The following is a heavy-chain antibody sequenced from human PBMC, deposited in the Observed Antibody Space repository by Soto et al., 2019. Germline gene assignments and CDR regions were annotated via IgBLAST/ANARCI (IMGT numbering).Heavy chain of an antibody. CDR3: ARTLYSGYDSYGMDV. CDR1: GGTFSSYA. Sequence: SVKVSCKASGGTFSSYAISWVRQAPGQGPEWMGGIIPIFGTANYAQKFQGRVTITADESTSTAYMELSSLRSEDTAVYYCARTLYSGYDSYGMDVWGQGTTVTVPS. D-gene: IGHD5-12*01. CDR2: IIPIFGTA. V-gene: IGHV1-69*13. J-gene: IGHJ6*02.